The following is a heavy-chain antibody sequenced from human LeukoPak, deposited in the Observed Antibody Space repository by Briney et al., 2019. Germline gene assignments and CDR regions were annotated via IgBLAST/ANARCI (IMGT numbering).Heavy chain of an antibody. Sequence: GGSLRLSCAASGFTVSSNYMSWVRQAPGKGLEWVSVIYSGGSTYYADSVKGRFTISRDNSKNTLYLQMNSLRAEDTAVYYCARDVYGSGSDFDYWGQGTLVTVSS. J-gene: IGHJ4*02. CDR2: IYSGGST. D-gene: IGHD3-10*01. CDR3: ARDVYGSGSDFDY. CDR1: GFTVSSNY. V-gene: IGHV3-53*01.